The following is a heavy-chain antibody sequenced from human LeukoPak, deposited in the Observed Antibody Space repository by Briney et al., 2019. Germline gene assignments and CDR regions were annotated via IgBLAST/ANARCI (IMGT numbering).Heavy chain of an antibody. D-gene: IGHD3-16*01. CDR1: GFSFSIRG. CDR3: ARIDGPTVYTYYMDL. V-gene: IGHV3-48*04. J-gene: IGHJ6*03. CDR2: ISPWSETI. Sequence: PGESLRLSCATSGFSFSIRGMNWVRHRPGKGLEWVSYISPWSETIYYAESVKGRFTVSRDDAEKSLYLQMNTLSVEGTAVYYCARIDGPTVYTYYMDLWGKGTTVTVAS.